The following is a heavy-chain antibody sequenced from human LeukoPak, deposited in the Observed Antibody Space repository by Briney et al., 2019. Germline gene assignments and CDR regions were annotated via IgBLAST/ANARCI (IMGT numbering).Heavy chain of an antibody. D-gene: IGHD2-2*01. J-gene: IGHJ6*03. CDR1: GGSFSGYY. CDR3: ARDRYCSSTSCPMDYYYYYMDV. V-gene: IGHV4-34*01. Sequence: SETLSLTCAVYGGSFSGYYWSWIRQPPGKGLEWIGEINHSGSTNYNPSLKSRVTISVDMSKNQFSLKLSSVTAADTAVYYCARDRYCSSTSCPMDYYYYYMDVWGKGTTVTVSS. CDR2: INHSGST.